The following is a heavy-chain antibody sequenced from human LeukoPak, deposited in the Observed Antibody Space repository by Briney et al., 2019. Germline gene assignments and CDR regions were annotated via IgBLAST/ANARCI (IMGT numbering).Heavy chain of an antibody. J-gene: IGHJ4*02. CDR3: ARGRGYSYGSDDY. V-gene: IGHV1-2*02. Sequence: ASVKVSCKASGYTFTGYYMHWVRQAPGQGLEWMGWINPNNGGTNYAQKFQGRVTMTRDTSISTAYMELSRLRSDDTAVYYCARGRGYSYGSDDYWGQGTLVTVSS. CDR1: GYTFTGYY. D-gene: IGHD5-18*01. CDR2: INPNNGGT.